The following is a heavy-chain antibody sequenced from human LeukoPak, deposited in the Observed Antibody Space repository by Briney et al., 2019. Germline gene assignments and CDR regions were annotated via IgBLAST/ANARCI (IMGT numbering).Heavy chain of an antibody. J-gene: IGHJ3*01. V-gene: IGHV4-59*11. CDR1: GASISSHY. D-gene: IGHD1-1*01. CDR2: ISYSGRT. CDR3: ARDVPVQTSDAFDV. Sequence: SETLSLTRTVSGASISSHYWSWIRQPPGKGLEWIGYISYSGRTNYSPSLKSRVSISIDTSKNQFSLKLGSVTAADTAIYYCARDVPVQTSDAFDVWGQGTVVTVSS.